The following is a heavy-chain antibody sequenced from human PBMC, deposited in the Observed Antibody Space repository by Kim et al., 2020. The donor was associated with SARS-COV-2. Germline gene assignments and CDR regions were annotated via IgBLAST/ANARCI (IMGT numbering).Heavy chain of an antibody. D-gene: IGHD3-22*01. CDR3: ARDLPYDSSGYYEGY. V-gene: IGHV3-30*07. J-gene: IGHJ4*02. Sequence: ADSVKGRFTISRDNSKNTLYLQMNSLRAEDTAVYYCARDLPYDSSGYYEGYWGQGTLVTVSS.